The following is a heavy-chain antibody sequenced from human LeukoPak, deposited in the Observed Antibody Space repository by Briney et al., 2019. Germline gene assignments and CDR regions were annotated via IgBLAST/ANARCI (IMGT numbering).Heavy chain of an antibody. CDR2: INHSGST. CDR3: ARDGPLTGYYKDAFDI. CDR1: GGSFSGYY. D-gene: IGHD3-9*01. V-gene: IGHV4-34*01. J-gene: IGHJ3*02. Sequence: SETLSLTCAVYGGSFSGYYWSWIRQPPGKGLEWIGEINHSGSTNYNPSLKSRVTISVDTSKNQFSLKLSSVTAADTAVYYCARDGPLTGYYKDAFDIWGQGTMVTVSS.